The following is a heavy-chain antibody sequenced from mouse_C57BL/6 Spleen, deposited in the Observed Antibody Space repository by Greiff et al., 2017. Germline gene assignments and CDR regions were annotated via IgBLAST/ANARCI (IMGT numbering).Heavy chain of an antibody. CDR2: ISDGGSYT. V-gene: IGHV5-4*01. CDR1: GFTFSSYA. J-gene: IGHJ2*01. D-gene: IGHD1-1*01. Sequence: EVQLVESGGGLVKPGGSLKLSCAASGFTFSSYAMSWVRQTPEKRLEWVATISDGGSYTYYPDNVKGRFTISRDNAKNTLYLQMSHLKSEDTAMYYCAREITTVVVFDYWGQGTTLTVSS. CDR3: AREITTVVVFDY.